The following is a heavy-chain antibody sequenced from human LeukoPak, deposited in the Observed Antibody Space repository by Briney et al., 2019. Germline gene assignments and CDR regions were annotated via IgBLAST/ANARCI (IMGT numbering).Heavy chain of an antibody. J-gene: IGHJ4*02. D-gene: IGHD3-10*01. CDR1: RYTFSGYS. V-gene: IGHV1-46*01. CDR2: VNPSSGSA. CDR3: ARDWAHGSFDY. Sequence: ASVKVSCKASRYTFSGYSMNWVRQAPGQGPEWMGMVNPSSGSATYAQKFQGSVTMTRDTSTTTLYMELSSLRSEDTAVYYCARDWAHGSFDYWGQGTPVIVSS.